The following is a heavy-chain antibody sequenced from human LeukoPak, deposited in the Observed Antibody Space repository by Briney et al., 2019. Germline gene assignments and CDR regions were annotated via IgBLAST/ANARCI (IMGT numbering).Heavy chain of an antibody. J-gene: IGHJ4*02. CDR2: INPNSGDT. D-gene: IGHD2-2*01. CDR1: GYTFTGYY. V-gene: IGHV1-2*02. CDR3: ARDGSWSSISYSDY. Sequence: APVKVSXKASGYTFTGYYIHWVRQAPGQGLEWMGWINPNSGDTKYEQRFQGRVTMTRDTSISTAYMELTRLRSDDAAVYFCARDGSWSSISYSDYWGQGTLVTVSS.